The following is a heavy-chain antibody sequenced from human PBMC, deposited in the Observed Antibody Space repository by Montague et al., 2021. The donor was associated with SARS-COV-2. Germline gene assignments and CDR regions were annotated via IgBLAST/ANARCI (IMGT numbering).Heavy chain of an antibody. CDR1: GGSIGTYY. J-gene: IGHJ6*02. CDR3: ARDNYGDWGYYGLDV. CDR2: IYYTGST. Sequence: ETLSLTCTISGGSIGTYYWNWIRQSPGKGLEWLGYIYYTGSTKYSPSLKSRVTISMDTSRDQLSLRLKSVTAADTAVYYCARDNYGDWGYYGLDVWGQGTTVTVAS. D-gene: IGHD4-17*01. V-gene: IGHV4-59*01.